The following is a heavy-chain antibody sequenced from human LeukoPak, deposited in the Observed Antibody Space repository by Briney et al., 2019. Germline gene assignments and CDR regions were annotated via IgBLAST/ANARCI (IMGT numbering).Heavy chain of an antibody. Sequence: GGSLRLSCAASECTFSNYAMTWVRQAPGKGLQWVSIISFSDESTYYADSVKGRFTISRDSSKSTVYLQMNSLKDEDTAVYYCAKYGSGTYYNGLHWGQGTLVT. J-gene: IGHJ4*02. CDR2: ISFSDEST. D-gene: IGHD3-10*01. CDR1: ECTFSNYA. V-gene: IGHV3-23*01. CDR3: AKYGSGTYYNGLH.